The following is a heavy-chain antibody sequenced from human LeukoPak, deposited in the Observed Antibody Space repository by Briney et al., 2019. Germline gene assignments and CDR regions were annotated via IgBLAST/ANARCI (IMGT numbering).Heavy chain of an antibody. CDR2: FDPEDGET. Sequence: ASVKVSCKVSGYTLTELSMHWVRQAPGKGLEWMGGFDPEDGETIYAQKFQGRVTITADESTSTAYMELSSLRSEDTAVYYCAGIKPDWLENWFDPWGQGTLVTVSS. V-gene: IGHV1-24*01. CDR1: GYTLTELS. J-gene: IGHJ5*02. CDR3: AGIKPDWLENWFDP. D-gene: IGHD3-9*01.